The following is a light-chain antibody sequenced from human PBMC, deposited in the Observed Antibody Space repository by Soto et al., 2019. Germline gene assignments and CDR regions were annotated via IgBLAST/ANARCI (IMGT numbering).Light chain of an antibody. CDR2: WAS. CDR1: QSVLYSSNNKNY. Sequence: DIVMTQSPDSLAVSLGERATINCKSSQSVLYSSNNKNYLAWYQQKPGQPPKLLIYWASTRESGVPDRFSGSGPGTDFTLTISSLQAEDVAVYYCQQYYSTPGTFGPGTKVDIK. CDR3: QQYYSTPGT. J-gene: IGKJ3*01. V-gene: IGKV4-1*01.